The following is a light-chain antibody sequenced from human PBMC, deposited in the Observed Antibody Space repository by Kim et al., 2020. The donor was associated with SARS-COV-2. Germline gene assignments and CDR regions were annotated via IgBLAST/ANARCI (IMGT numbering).Light chain of an antibody. CDR2: QDT. V-gene: IGLV3-1*01. J-gene: IGLJ2*01. CDR3: QAWDSSTAE. Sequence: SYELTQPPSVSVSPGQTASITCSGDKLGDKYAWWYQQKPGQSPVLVIHQDTKRPSGIPERFSGSNSGNTATLTISGTQAMDEADYYCQAWDSSTAEFGGG. CDR1: KLGDKY.